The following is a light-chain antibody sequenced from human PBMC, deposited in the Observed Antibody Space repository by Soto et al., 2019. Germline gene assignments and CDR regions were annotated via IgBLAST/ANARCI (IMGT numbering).Light chain of an antibody. J-gene: IGLJ1*01. CDR3: AAWDDSLHGYV. CDR1: SSNIGSNT. CDR2: GNN. V-gene: IGLV1-44*01. Sequence: QSVLTQPPSASGTPGQGVTISCSGSSSNIGSNTVNWYQQLPGTAPKLLIYGNNQRPSGVPDRFSGSKSGTSASLAISGLQSEDEADYYCAAWDDSLHGYVFGTGTKVT.